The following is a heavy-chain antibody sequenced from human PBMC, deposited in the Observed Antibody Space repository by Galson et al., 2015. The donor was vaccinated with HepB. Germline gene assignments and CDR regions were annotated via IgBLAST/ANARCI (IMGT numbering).Heavy chain of an antibody. D-gene: IGHD6-25*01. J-gene: IGHJ4*02. CDR1: GFTFTTYW. CDR2: INQDESEK. Sequence: SLRLSCAASGFTFTTYWMIWVRQAPGKGLEWVANINQDESEKYHVDSVKGRFTISRDNAKNSLFLQMNSLRVEDTAVYYCARSPSAAYWGQGTLVTVSS. V-gene: IGHV3-7*03. CDR3: ARSPSAAY.